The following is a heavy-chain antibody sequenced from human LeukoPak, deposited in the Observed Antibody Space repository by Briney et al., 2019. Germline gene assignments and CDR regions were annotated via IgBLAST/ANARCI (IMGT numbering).Heavy chain of an antibody. V-gene: IGHV3-69-1*01. CDR1: GLTFSTYN. Sequence: PGGSLRLSCAASGLTFSTYNLNWVRQSPGKGLEWVSSITSSNSIYYADSVSGRFTISRDNAKNSLYLQMNSLRAEDTAVYYCARTPGDLWSWHDYWGQGTLVTVSS. D-gene: IGHD4-17*01. J-gene: IGHJ4*02. CDR3: ARTPGDLWSWHDY. CDR2: ITSSNSI.